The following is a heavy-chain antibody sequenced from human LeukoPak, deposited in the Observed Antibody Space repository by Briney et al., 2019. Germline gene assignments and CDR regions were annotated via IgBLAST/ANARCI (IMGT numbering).Heavy chain of an antibody. CDR3: AGEGRFLEWFEADYYYYYMDV. D-gene: IGHD3-3*01. CDR2: IYTSGST. Sequence: PSETLSLTCTVSGGSISSYYWSWIRQPAGKGLEWIGRIYTSGSTNYNPSLKSRVTMSVDTPKNQFSLKLSSVTAADTAVYYCAGEGRFLEWFEADYYYYYMDVWGKGTTVTVSS. CDR1: GGSISSYY. J-gene: IGHJ6*03. V-gene: IGHV4-4*07.